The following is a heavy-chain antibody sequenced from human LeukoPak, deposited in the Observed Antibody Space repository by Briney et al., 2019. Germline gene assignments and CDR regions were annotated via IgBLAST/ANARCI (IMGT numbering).Heavy chain of an antibody. J-gene: IGHJ4*02. D-gene: IGHD5-24*01. CDR2: IYHSGST. Sequence: SGTLSLTCAVSGGSISSSNWWTWVRQSPGKGLEWIGEIYHSGSTNYNPSLKSRITISVDKSKNHFSLKLSSVTAEDTAVYYCARGQRRHIDMAPSFDYWGQGTLVTVSS. CDR3: ARGQRRHIDMAPSFDY. CDR1: GGSISSSNW. V-gene: IGHV4-4*02.